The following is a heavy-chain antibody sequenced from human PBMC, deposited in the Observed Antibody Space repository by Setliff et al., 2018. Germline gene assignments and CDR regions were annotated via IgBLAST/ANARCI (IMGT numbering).Heavy chain of an antibody. CDR3: ARGRGVDTAMVYFDY. D-gene: IGHD5-18*01. CDR1: EFIFRSYI. CDR2: ISSSSSYI. Sequence: GESLKISCAASEFIFRSYIVSWVRQPPGKGLEWVSSISSSSSYIYYADSVKGRFTISRDNAKNSLYLQMNSLRAEDTAVYYCARGRGVDTAMVYFDYWGQGTLVTVS. J-gene: IGHJ4*02. V-gene: IGHV3-21*01.